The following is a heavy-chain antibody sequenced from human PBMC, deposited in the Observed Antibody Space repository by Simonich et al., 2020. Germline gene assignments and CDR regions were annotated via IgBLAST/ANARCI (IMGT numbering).Heavy chain of an antibody. D-gene: IGHD4-4*01. CDR2: IDSDASST. V-gene: IGHV3-74*01. CDR3: ARDYSNYDAFDI. J-gene: IGHJ3*02. CDR1: GFTFSSYW. Sequence: ELQLVESGGGLVQPGGSLRLSCAASGFTFSSYWMHWVRQAPGMWLVWVSRIDSDASSTSHADSVKGRFTISRDNAKNTLYLQMNSLRAEDTAVYYCARDYSNYDAFDIWGQGTMVTVSS.